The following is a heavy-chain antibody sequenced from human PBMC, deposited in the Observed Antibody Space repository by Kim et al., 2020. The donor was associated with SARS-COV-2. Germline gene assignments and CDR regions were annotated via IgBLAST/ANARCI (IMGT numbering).Heavy chain of an antibody. V-gene: IGHV3-7*01. J-gene: IGHJ2*01. D-gene: IGHD6-19*01. CDR3: ARVIAVAGLWWYFDL. Sequence: DSVTGRFTLSRDNAKKSLYLQMSSLTAEDTAVYYCARVIAVAGLWWYFDLWGRSTLVTVSS.